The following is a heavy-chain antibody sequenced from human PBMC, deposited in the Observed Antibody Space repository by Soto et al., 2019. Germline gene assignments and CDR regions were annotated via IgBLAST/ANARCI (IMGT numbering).Heavy chain of an antibody. V-gene: IGHV2-5*01. Sequence: SGPTLVNPTQTLTLTCTFSGFSLSTSGVGVGWIRQPPGKALEWLALIYWNDDKRYSPSLKSRLTITKDTSKNQVVLTMTNMDPVDTATYYCAHISGNYDILTAPPRYYFDYWGQGTLVTVSS. CDR3: AHISGNYDILTAPPRYYFDY. J-gene: IGHJ4*02. CDR2: IYWNDDK. CDR1: GFSLSTSGVG. D-gene: IGHD3-9*01.